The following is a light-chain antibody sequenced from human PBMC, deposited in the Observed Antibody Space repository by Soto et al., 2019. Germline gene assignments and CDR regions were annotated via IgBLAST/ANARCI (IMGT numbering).Light chain of an antibody. J-gene: IGLJ2*01. Sequence: QTVVTQPPSASASLGASVTLTCTLSSGYSNYKVDWYQQRPGKGPRFVMRVGTGGIVGSKGDGIPDRFSVLGSGLNRYLTIKNIQEEDESDYHCGADHGSGSNFVREVFGGGTKLTVL. V-gene: IGLV9-49*01. CDR3: GADHGSGSNFVREV. CDR2: VGTGGIVG. CDR1: SGYSNYK.